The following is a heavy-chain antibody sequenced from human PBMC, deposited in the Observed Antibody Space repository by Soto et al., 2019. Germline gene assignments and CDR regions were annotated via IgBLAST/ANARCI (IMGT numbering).Heavy chain of an antibody. Sequence: EVQLVESGGGLVQPGGSLRLSCAASGFTFSSYWMHWVRQAPGKGLVWVSRINSDGSSTSYAESVKGRFTISRDNAKNTLSLQMSGLSAEDTAVYYCARAGTAMDRPPFGCWVQGALVTVSS. CDR1: GFTFSSYW. CDR3: ARAGTAMDRPPFGC. V-gene: IGHV3-74*01. J-gene: IGHJ4*02. CDR2: INSDGSST. D-gene: IGHD5-18*01.